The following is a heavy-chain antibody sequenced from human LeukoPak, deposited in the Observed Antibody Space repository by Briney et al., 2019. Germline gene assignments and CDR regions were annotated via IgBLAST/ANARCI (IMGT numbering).Heavy chain of an antibody. J-gene: IGHJ4*02. D-gene: IGHD3-16*01. V-gene: IGHV4-39*01. CDR1: GGSISSRNYY. CDR2: ISDSGNT. Sequence: PSETLSPTCTVSGGSISSRNYYWGWIRQPPGEGLEWIGKISDSGNTYYSPSLRSRVTISIDTSKNQFSLKLSSVTATDTAVYYCAGGEKVLDYFDYWGQGTLVTVSS. CDR3: AGGEKVLDYFDY.